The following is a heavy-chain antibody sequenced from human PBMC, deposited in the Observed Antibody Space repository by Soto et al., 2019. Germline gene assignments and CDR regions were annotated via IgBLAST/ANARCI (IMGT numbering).Heavy chain of an antibody. CDR3: AKERDIVVVVAPLDY. CDR1: GFTFSSYG. J-gene: IGHJ4*02. Sequence: QVQLVESGGGVVQPGRSLRLSCAASGFTFSSYGMHWVRQAPGKGLEWVAVISYDGSNKYHADSVKGRFTISRDHSKHTLYLQMNSLRAEDTAVYYCAKERDIVVVVAPLDYWGQGTLVTVSS. D-gene: IGHD2-15*01. CDR2: ISYDGSNK. V-gene: IGHV3-30*18.